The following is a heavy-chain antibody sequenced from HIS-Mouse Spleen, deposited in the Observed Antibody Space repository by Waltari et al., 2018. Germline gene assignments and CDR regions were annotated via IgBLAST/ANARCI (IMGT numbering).Heavy chain of an antibody. J-gene: IGHJ3*02. D-gene: IGHD2-2*01. CDR3: ATVGGYCSSTSCYDAFDI. CDR1: GGSISSVGDS. V-gene: IGHV4-31*03. CDR2: IYYSGST. Sequence: QVQLQESGPGLVQPSQTLSLTCTVSGGSISSVGDSWSWTRQHPGKGLEWIGYIYYSGSTYYNPSLKSRVTISVDTSKNQFSLKLSSVTAADTAVYYCATVGGYCSSTSCYDAFDIWGQGTMVTVSS.